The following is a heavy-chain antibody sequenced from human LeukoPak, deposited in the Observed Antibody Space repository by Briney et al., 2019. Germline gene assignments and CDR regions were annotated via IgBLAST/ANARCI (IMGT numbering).Heavy chain of an antibody. Sequence: GGSLSLSCAASGFTVSSNYMSWVRQAPGKGLEWVSVIYSGGSTYYADSVKGRFTISRDNSKNTLYLQMNSLRAEDTAVYYCARPLAVSGSYYNRPFDYWGQGTLVTVSS. J-gene: IGHJ4*02. CDR2: IYSGGST. V-gene: IGHV3-66*04. D-gene: IGHD3-10*01. CDR3: ARPLAVSGSYYNRPFDY. CDR1: GFTVSSNY.